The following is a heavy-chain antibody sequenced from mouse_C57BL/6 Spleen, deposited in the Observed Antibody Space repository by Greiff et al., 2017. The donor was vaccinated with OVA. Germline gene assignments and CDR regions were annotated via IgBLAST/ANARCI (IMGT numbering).Heavy chain of an antibody. CDR1: GFTFSSYA. J-gene: IGHJ2*01. Sequence: EVQLVESGGGLVKPGGSLKLSCAASGFTFSSYAMSWVRQTPEKRLEWVATISDGGSYTYYPDNVKGRFTISRDNAKNNLYLQMSHLKSEDTAMYYCARGRDYFDDWGQGTTLTVSS. V-gene: IGHV5-4*01. CDR3: ARGRDYFDD. CDR2: ISDGGSYT.